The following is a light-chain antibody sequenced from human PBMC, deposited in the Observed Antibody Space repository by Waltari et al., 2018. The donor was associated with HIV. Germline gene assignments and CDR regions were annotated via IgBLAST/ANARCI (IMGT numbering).Light chain of an antibody. CDR1: ALPTKY. CDR3: QSTDHDGTWV. Sequence: SYELTQTPSVSVSPGQPATIRSSRGALPTKYSSWYGQKPGQAPVLIIYKDIERPSGSPERISGSRSGTGVTLTISDVQAEDEGDYYCQSTDHDGTWVFGGGTKLTVL. V-gene: IGLV3-25*03. J-gene: IGLJ3*02. CDR2: KDI.